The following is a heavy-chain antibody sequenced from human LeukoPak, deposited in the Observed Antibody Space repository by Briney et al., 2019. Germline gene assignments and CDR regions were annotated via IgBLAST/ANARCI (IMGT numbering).Heavy chain of an antibody. D-gene: IGHD2-2*01. CDR3: ARVRNIVEVPAATRAAHGFDP. J-gene: IGHJ5*02. CDR2: INHSGST. V-gene: IGHV4-34*01. Sequence: PSETLSLTCAVYGGSFSGYYWSWIRQPPGKGLEWIGEINHSGSTNYNTSLKSRVTISVDTSKNQSSLKLSSVTAADTAVYYCARVRNIVEVPAATRAAHGFDPWGQGTLVTVSS. CDR1: GGSFSGYY.